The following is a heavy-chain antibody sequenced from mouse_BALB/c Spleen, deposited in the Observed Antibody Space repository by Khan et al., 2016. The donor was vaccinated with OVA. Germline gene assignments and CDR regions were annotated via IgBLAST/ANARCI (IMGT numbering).Heavy chain of an antibody. V-gene: IGHV1S81*02. CDR2: IYPGDGRV. CDR3: ARDTDCGNYFDY. Sequence: QVQLQQPGAELVKPGASVKLSCKASGYTFTNYWVHWVKQGPGQGLEWIGEIYPGDGRVNYNEKFKNKASLSVDRSSSPAYMQLSSLTYEDTAAFKCARDTDCGNYFDYWGQGTTLTVSS. D-gene: IGHD2-1*01. J-gene: IGHJ2*01. CDR1: GYTFTNYW.